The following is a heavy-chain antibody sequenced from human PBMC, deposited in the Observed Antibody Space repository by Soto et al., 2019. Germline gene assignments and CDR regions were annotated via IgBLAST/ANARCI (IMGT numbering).Heavy chain of an antibody. Sequence: GGSLRLSCAASGFTFSTYWMTWVRQAPGKGLEWVANIKQDGSEKYYVDSVKGRFTISRDNAKNSLYLQLNSLRAEDTAVYYCARSFGVVIPIDYWGQGTLVTVSS. CDR2: IKQDGSEK. V-gene: IGHV3-7*01. J-gene: IGHJ4*02. D-gene: IGHD3-3*01. CDR1: GFTFSTYW. CDR3: ARSFGVVIPIDY.